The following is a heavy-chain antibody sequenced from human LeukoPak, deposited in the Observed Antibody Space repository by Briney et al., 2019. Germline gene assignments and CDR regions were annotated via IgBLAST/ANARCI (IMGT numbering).Heavy chain of an antibody. CDR3: ARDWYGDYPALDY. CDR2: IIPIFGTA. J-gene: IGHJ4*02. V-gene: IGHV1-69*05. D-gene: IGHD4-17*01. CDR1: GGTFSSYA. Sequence: SVKVSCKASGGTFSSYAISWVRQAPGQGLEWMGRIIPIFGTANYAQKFQGRVTITTDESTSTAYMELSSLRSEDTAVYYCARDWYGDYPALDYWGQGTLVTVSS.